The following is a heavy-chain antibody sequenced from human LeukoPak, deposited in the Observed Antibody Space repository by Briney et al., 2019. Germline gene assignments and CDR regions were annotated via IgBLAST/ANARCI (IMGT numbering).Heavy chain of an antibody. Sequence: SETLSLTCTVSGGSISSHYWSWIRQPPGKGLEWIGYIYYSGSTNYNPSLKSRVTISVDTSKNQFSLKLSSVTAADTAVYYCATPGSRGLLWFGELLKVSYYYYYGMDVWGQGTTVTVSS. D-gene: IGHD3-10*01. J-gene: IGHJ6*02. CDR2: IYYSGST. CDR1: GGSISSHY. V-gene: IGHV4-59*08. CDR3: ATPGSRGLLWFGELLKVSYYYYYGMDV.